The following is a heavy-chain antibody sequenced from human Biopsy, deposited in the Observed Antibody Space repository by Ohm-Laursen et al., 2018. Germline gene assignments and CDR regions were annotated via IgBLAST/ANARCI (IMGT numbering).Heavy chain of an antibody. D-gene: IGHD1-26*01. CDR3: ARGGGGILWLGKPSGRYFHA. CDR2: IRTDNGAT. V-gene: IGHV1-18*04. CDR1: GYTFTTYG. J-gene: IGHJ5*02. Sequence: ASVKVSCKASGYTFTTYGISWVRQAPGQGLEWMGWIRTDNGATDYAQNLQGRVTMTIDTSTTTAYMDLRSLRSDDTAVYFCARGGGGILWLGKPSGRYFHAWGQGTLVTVSP.